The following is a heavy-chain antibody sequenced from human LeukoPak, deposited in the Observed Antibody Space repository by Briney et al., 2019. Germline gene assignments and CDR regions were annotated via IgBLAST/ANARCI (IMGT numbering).Heavy chain of an antibody. CDR2: IYYSGNT. Sequence: SETLSLICSVSGGSISSRAYYWGWIRQPPGQGLEWIGSIYYSGNTYYNPSLKSPVTISIDTSKNQFSLRLISVTAADTAVYYCARDQLYCSSSSCRNLGWFDPWGQGTLVTVSS. D-gene: IGHD2-2*01. CDR3: ARDQLYCSSSSCRNLGWFDP. CDR1: GGSISSRAYY. V-gene: IGHV4-39*07. J-gene: IGHJ5*02.